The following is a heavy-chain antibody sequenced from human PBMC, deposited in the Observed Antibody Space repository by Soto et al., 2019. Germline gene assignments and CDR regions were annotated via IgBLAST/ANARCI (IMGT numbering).Heavy chain of an antibody. CDR2: INGRSNYV. CDR1: GFTFSTYT. V-gene: IGHV3-21*01. D-gene: IGHD1-26*01. Sequence: EVQVVESGGGLVKPGVSLRLSCVFSGFTFSTYTMNWVRQAPGKGLEWVSSINGRSNYVYYADAVKGWFTISRDNAKNSLYLQMNRLRAEDTAIYYCAREDGVVGSSSAFDHWGLGTMVTVSS. CDR3: AREDGVVGSSSAFDH. J-gene: IGHJ4*02.